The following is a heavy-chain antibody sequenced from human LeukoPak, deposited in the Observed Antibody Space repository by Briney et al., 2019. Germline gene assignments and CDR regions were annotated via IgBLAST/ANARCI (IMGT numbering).Heavy chain of an antibody. J-gene: IGHJ4*02. CDR3: AREYCSGGSCWKCFDY. CDR1: GGSFSGYY. V-gene: IGHV4-34*01. D-gene: IGHD2-15*01. CDR2: INHSGST. Sequence: PSETLSLTCAVYGGSFSGYYWSWIRQPPGKGQEWIGEINHSGSTNYNPSLKSRVTISVDTSKNQFSLKLSSVTAADTAVYYCAREYCSGGSCWKCFDYWGQGTLVTVSS.